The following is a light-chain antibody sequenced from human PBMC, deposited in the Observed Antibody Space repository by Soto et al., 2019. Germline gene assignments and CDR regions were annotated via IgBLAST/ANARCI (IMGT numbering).Light chain of an antibody. CDR2: EVT. CDR3: SSYTGSRDPYV. CDR1: SSDVGRYNF. J-gene: IGLJ1*01. Sequence: QSALTQPPSASGSPGQSVTISCTGTSSDVGRYNFVSWYQQHPGKAPKLLIYEVTKRPSGVPDRFSGSKSGNAASLTVSGLQAEDEADYFCSSYTGSRDPYVFGTETKVTVL. V-gene: IGLV2-8*01.